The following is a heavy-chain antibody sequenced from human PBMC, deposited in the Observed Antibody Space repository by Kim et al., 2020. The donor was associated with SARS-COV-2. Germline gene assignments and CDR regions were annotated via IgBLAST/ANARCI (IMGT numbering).Heavy chain of an antibody. J-gene: IGHJ4*02. CDR3: VKGGGSGSYSGDS. D-gene: IGHD3-10*01. Sequence: YVDSGKGRFTISRDNGANSLYLQMDRLRPEDTALYYCVKGGGSGSYSGDSWGQGTLVTVSS. V-gene: IGHV3-9*01.